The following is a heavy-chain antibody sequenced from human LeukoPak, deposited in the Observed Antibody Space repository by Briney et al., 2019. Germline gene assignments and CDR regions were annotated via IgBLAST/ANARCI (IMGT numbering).Heavy chain of an antibody. CDR2: VTGSGGGT. Sequence: GGSLRLSCAASGFTFSSYWMHWVRQAPGKGLEWVSSVTGSGGGTFYADSVKGRFTISRDNSQSTLYLQMNSLGAEDTAVYYCAKGAASALVDWFDPWGQGTLVTVSS. CDR1: GFTFSSYW. D-gene: IGHD6-25*01. V-gene: IGHV3-23*01. J-gene: IGHJ5*02. CDR3: AKGAASALVDWFDP.